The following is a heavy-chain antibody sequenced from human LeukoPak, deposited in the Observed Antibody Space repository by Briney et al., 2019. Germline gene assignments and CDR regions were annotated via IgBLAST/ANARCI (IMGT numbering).Heavy chain of an antibody. D-gene: IGHD3-3*01. V-gene: IGHV1-8*03. CDR2: MNPNSGNT. Sequence: ASVKVSCKASGYTFTSYDINWVRQATGQGLEWMGWMNPNSGNTGYAQKFQGRVTITRNTSISTAYMELSSLRSEDTAVYYCARGQSITIFGVAPFDPWGQGTLVTVSS. CDR3: ARGQSITIFGVAPFDP. CDR1: GYTFTSYD. J-gene: IGHJ5*02.